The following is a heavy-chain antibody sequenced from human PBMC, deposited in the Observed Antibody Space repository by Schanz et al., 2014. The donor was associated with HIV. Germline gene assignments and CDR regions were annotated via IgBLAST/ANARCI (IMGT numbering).Heavy chain of an antibody. CDR1: GFTFSNYA. CDR3: ARDRQWQDY. Sequence: QVQLVESGGGVVQPGRSLRLSCAVSGFTFSNYAMHWVRQAPGKGLEWVAVISYDGSNKYYADSVKGRFTISRDNSKNTLYLQMTSLRAEDTAVYYCARDRQWQDYWGQGTLVTVSS. D-gene: IGHD6-19*01. V-gene: IGHV3-30*04. J-gene: IGHJ4*02. CDR2: ISYDGSNK.